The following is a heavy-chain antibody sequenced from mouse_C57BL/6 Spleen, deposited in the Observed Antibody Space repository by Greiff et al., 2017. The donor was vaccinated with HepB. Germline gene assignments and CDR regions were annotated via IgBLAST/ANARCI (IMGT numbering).Heavy chain of an antibody. D-gene: IGHD1-3*01. J-gene: IGHJ1*03. CDR2: IYPGDGDT. V-gene: IGHV1-80*01. CDR1: GYAFSSYW. Sequence: QVQLQQSGAELVKPGASVKISCKASGYAFSSYWMNWVKQRPGKGLEWIGQIYPGDGDTNYNGKFKGKATLTADKSSSTAYMQLSSLTSEGSAVYFCARGGVGLNWYFDVWGTGTTVTVSS. CDR3: ARGGVGLNWYFDV.